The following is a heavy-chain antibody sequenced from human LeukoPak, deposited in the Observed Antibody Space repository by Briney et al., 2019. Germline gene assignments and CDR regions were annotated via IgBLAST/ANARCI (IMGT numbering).Heavy chain of an antibody. CDR2: INPNSGGT. D-gene: IGHD3-10*01. J-gene: IGHJ4*02. CDR1: GYTFTGYY. Sequence: ASVKVPCKASGYTFTGYYMHWVRQAPGQGLEWMGWINPNSGGTNYAQKFQGRVTMTRDTSISTTYMELSRMRSDDTAGYYCAREGAGGPGSFWGQGTLVTVSS. CDR3: AREGAGGPGSF. V-gene: IGHV1-2*02.